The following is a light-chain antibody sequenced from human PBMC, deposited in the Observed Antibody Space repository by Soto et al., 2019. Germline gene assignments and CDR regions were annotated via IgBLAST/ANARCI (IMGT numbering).Light chain of an antibody. J-gene: IGKJ1*01. Sequence: AIQITQSPASVSSCPPGIVSITCRASQSVSGYLAWYQQKPGGAPKLLIYSASTLQSGVPSRFSGSGFGTDFTLAISGLQSEDFATYYCHQYYSFPPWSFGQGSKVDIK. CDR1: QSVSGY. V-gene: IGKV1-8*01. CDR2: SAS. CDR3: HQYYSFPPWS.